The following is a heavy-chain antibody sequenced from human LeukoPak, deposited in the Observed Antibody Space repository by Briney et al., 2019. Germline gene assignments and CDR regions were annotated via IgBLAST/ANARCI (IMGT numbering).Heavy chain of an antibody. D-gene: IGHD5-18*01. CDR3: ARGYSYGIRNWYFDL. CDR2: IYYSGST. CDR1: GGSISSYY. Sequence: KPSETLSLTCTVSGGSISSYYWSWIRQPPGKGLEWIGYIYYSGSTNYNPSLKSRATISVDKSKNQFSLKLSSVTAADTAVYYCARGYSYGIRNWYFDLWGRGTLVTVSS. J-gene: IGHJ2*01. V-gene: IGHV4-59*12.